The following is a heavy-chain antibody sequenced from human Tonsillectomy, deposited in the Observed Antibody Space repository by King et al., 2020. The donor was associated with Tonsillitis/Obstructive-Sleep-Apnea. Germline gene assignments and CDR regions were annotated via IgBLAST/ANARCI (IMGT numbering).Heavy chain of an antibody. J-gene: IGHJ3*02. CDR3: AREHYDFWSGYPYDAFDI. CDR1: GYRFTSYG. CDR2: INTYNGNT. Sequence: QLVQSGAEVKKPGASVKVSCKASGYRFTSYGNNWVRQAPGQGLEWMGWINTYNGNTNYAQKLQGRVTMTTDTSTSTAYLEVRSLRSDDTAVYYCAREHYDFWSGYPYDAFDIWGQGTMVTVSS. D-gene: IGHD3-3*01. V-gene: IGHV1-18*01.